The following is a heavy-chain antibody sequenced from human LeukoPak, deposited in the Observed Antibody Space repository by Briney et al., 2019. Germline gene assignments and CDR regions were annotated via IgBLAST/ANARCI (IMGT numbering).Heavy chain of an antibody. J-gene: IGHJ4*02. V-gene: IGHV3-23*01. CDR3: AKDTLIIAAAGSYSDY. Sequence: GGSLRLSCAASGFTFSIYAMSWVRQAPGKGLEWVSGISGNSGSTYYADSVKGRFTISRDNSKNTLCPQMNSLRAEDTAVYYCAKDTLIIAAAGSYSDYWGQGTLVIVSS. CDR2: ISGNSGST. D-gene: IGHD6-13*01. CDR1: GFTFSIYA.